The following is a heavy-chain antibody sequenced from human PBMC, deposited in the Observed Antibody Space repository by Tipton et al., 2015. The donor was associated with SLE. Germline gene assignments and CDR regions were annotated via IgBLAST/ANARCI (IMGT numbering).Heavy chain of an antibody. Sequence: TLSLTCNVSGGCISSGGYRWNWIRQHPGKGLEWIGRIYGGGSTNYNPSLKNRLTMSVDSSKNQFSLILSSVTAADTAVYYCAREDSSSWYPDYWGQGTLVTVSS. CDR2: IYGGGST. J-gene: IGHJ4*02. CDR3: AREDSSSWYPDY. V-gene: IGHV4-61*02. D-gene: IGHD6-13*01. CDR1: GGCISSGGYR.